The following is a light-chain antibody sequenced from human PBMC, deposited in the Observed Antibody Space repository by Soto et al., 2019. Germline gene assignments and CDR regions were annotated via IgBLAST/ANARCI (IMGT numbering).Light chain of an antibody. CDR1: SSDVGGYDF. V-gene: IGLV2-8*01. CDR3: SSYAGSSLLVA. Sequence: QSALTQPPSASGSPGQSVTISCTGASSDVGGYDFVSWYQQHPGKAPKLMIYDVTKRPSGVPDRFSGSKSGNTASLTVSGLQADDEADYYCSSYAGSSLLVAFGGGTKVTVL. J-gene: IGLJ2*01. CDR2: DVT.